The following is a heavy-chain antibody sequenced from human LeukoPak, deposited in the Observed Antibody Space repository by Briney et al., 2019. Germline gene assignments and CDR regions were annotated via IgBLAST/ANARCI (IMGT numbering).Heavy chain of an antibody. CDR2: IYYSGST. CDR1: GGSISSYY. V-gene: IGHV4-59*12. CDR3: ARLEVEMATIQD. Sequence: SESLSLTCTVSGGSISSYYWSWIRQPPGKGLEWIGYIYYSGSTNYNPSVKSRVTISVDTSKNQFSLRLSSVTAADTAVYYCARLEVEMATIQDWGQGTRVTVSS. D-gene: IGHD5-24*01. J-gene: IGHJ4*02.